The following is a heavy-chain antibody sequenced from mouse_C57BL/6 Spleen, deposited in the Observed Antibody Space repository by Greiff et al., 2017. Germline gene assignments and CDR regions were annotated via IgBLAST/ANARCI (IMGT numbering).Heavy chain of an antibody. CDR3: ARDRKYFDV. CDR2: INYDGSST. J-gene: IGHJ1*03. Sequence: EVMLVESEGGLVQPGSSMKLSCTASGFTFSDYYMAWVRQVPEKGLEWVANINYDGSSTYYLDSLKSRFIISRDNAKNILYLQMSSLKSEDTARYYCARDRKYFDVWGTGTTVTVSS. V-gene: IGHV5-16*01. CDR1: GFTFSDYY.